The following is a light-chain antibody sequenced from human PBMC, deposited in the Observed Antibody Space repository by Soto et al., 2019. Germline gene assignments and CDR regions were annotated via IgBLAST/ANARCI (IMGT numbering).Light chain of an antibody. CDR3: QHYNSYSEA. CDR1: QTISTY. CDR2: DAS. V-gene: IGKV1-5*01. J-gene: IGKJ1*01. Sequence: DIQMTQPPSTLSASVGDRVTITCRASQTISTYVAWYQQKPGAAPHLLIYDASSLESGVPSRFSGSGSGTEFTLTISSLQPDDFATYYCQHYNSYSEAFGQGTKVDIK.